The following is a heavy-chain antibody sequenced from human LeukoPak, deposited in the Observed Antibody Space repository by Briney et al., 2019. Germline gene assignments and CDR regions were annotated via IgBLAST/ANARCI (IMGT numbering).Heavy chain of an antibody. Sequence: SETLSLTCTVSGGSISSGDFYWSWIRQPPGKGLEWIGYIYYSGSTYYNPSLKSRVTISVDTSKNQFSLKLSSVTAADTAVYYCARTYYGDYVESDAEYFQHWGQGTLVTVSS. CDR1: GGSISSGDFY. J-gene: IGHJ1*01. CDR3: ARTYYGDYVESDAEYFQH. V-gene: IGHV4-30-4*01. CDR2: IYYSGST. D-gene: IGHD4-17*01.